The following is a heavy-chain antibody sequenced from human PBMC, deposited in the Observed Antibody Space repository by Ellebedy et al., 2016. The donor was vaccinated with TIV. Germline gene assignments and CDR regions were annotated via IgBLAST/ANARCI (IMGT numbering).Heavy chain of an antibody. Sequence: LRLSCTVSGGSISTSGFYWSWIRHLPGKGLEWIGYIFYSGSTSYNPSLKSRFTMSVDRSNNQFSLRLDSVTAADTAVYYCAREDAANYFYGLDVWGQGTTVTVSS. V-gene: IGHV4-31*03. CDR1: GGSISTSGFY. CDR2: IFYSGST. J-gene: IGHJ6*02. CDR3: AREDAANYFYGLDV. D-gene: IGHD2-2*01.